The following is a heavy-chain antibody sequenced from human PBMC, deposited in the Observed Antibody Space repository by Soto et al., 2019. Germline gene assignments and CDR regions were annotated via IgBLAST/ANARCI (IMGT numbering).Heavy chain of an antibody. CDR2: IYSGGYT. D-gene: IGHD3-10*01. J-gene: IGHJ4*02. CDR3: ATRAGGGGY. V-gene: IGHV3-53*01. Sequence: EVQLVESGGGLIQPGGSLRLSCAVSGFTVSNNYMSWVRQAPGKGLEGVSVIYSGGYTAYGDSVKGRFTISRDNSKNTVYLQRNGVGAEDAAVVYCATRAGGGGYWGQGTLVTVSS. CDR1: GFTVSNNY.